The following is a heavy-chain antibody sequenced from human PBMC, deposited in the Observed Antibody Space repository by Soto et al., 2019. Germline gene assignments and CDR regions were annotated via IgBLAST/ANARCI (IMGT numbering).Heavy chain of an antibody. CDR1: GGSISSYY. V-gene: IGHV4-4*07. J-gene: IGHJ5*02. CDR2: IYTSGST. CDR3: ARVRVTTDPPHWFDP. Sequence: PSETLSLTCTVSGGSISSYYWSWIRQPAGKGLEWIGRIYTSGSTNYNPSLKSRVTMSVDTSKNQFSLKLSSVTAADTAVYYCARVRVTTDPPHWFDPWGQGTLVTVSS. D-gene: IGHD3-10*01.